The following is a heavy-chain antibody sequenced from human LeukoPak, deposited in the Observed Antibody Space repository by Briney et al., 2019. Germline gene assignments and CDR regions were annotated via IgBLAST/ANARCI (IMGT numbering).Heavy chain of an antibody. CDR2: FDPEDGET. CDR1: GGTFSSYA. CDR3: ARDRVRGGPGDY. D-gene: IGHD3-10*01. Sequence: ASVKVSCKASGGTFSSYAFSWVRQAPGKGLEWMGGFDPEDGETIYAQKLQGRVTMTEDTSTDTAYMELSSLRSEDTAVYYCARDRVRGGPGDYWGQGTLVTVSS. V-gene: IGHV1-24*01. J-gene: IGHJ4*02.